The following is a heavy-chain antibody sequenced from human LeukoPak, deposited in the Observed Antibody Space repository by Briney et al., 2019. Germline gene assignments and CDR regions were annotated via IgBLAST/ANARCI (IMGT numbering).Heavy chain of an antibody. V-gene: IGHV3-30*02. CDR2: IRYDGSNK. D-gene: IGHD2-21*02. CDR3: AKEAYLVTAIDY. J-gene: IGHJ4*02. CDR1: GFTFSSYG. Sequence: PGGSLRLSCAASGFTFSSYGMHWVRQAPGKGLEWVAFIRYDGSNKYYADSVKGRFTISRDNSKNTLYLQMNSLRAENTAVYYCAKEAYLVTAIDYWGQGTLVTVSS.